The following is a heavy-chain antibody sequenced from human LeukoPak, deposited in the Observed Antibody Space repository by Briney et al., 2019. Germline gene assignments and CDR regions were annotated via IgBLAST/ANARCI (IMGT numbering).Heavy chain of an antibody. D-gene: IGHD1-26*01. Sequence: GGSLRLSCAASGFTFSTYAMSWVRQAPGKGLECASSITGSGGGTYYADSVKGRFTISRDNSKTTLFLQMNSLRADDTAVYYCARARWELLEFGYWGQGTLVTVSS. CDR3: ARARWELLEFGY. V-gene: IGHV3-23*01. J-gene: IGHJ4*02. CDR1: GFTFSTYA. CDR2: ITGSGGGT.